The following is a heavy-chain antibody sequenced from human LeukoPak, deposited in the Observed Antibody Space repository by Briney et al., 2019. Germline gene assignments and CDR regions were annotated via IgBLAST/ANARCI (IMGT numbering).Heavy chain of an antibody. D-gene: IGHD3-22*01. V-gene: IGHV3-21*01. J-gene: IGHJ4*02. CDR3: ARATLDTEVVINPPYYFDY. Sequence: GGSLRLSCAASGFTFSSYSMNWVRQAPGKGLEWVSSISSSSSYIYYADSVKGRFTISRDNAKNSLYLQMNSLRAEDTAVYYCARATLDTEVVINPPYYFDYWGQGTLVTVSS. CDR1: GFTFSSYS. CDR2: ISSSSSYI.